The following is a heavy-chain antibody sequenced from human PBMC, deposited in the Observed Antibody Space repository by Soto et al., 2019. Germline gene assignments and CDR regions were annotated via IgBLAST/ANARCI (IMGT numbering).Heavy chain of an antibody. CDR2: IYYSGST. CDR1: GGSISSGDYY. D-gene: IGHD3-3*01. V-gene: IGHV4-31*01. Sequence: QLQLQESGPGLVKPSQTLSLTCTVSGGSISSGDYYWSWIRQHPGNGLGWIGYIYYSGSTYYNPSITCLVTISVDTYKIQFSLQLRSVTAAATAVYYCARWWSGSRQGFDPWGQGTLVTVSS. CDR3: ARWWSGSRQGFDP. J-gene: IGHJ5*02.